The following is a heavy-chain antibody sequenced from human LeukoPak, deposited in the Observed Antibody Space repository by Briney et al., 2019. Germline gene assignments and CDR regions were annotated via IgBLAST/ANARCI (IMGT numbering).Heavy chain of an antibody. CDR2: ISWNSGSI. V-gene: IGHV3-9*01. CDR3: ARGGTTIFGVGFDY. Sequence: PGRSLRLSCAASGFTFDDYAMHWVRQAPGKGLEWVSGISWNSGSIGYADSVKDRFTISRDNAKNSLYLQMNSLRAEDTAVYYCARGGTTIFGVGFDYWGQGTLVTVSS. J-gene: IGHJ4*02. D-gene: IGHD3-3*01. CDR1: GFTFDDYA.